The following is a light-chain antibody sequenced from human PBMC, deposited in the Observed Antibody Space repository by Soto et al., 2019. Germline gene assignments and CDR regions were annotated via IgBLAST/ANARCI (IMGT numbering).Light chain of an antibody. Sequence: EIVLTQYPATLSLSPGERATLSCGASQSVSSSYLAWYQQKPGLAPRLLISDASSRATGIPDRFSGSGSGKDFTLAIIRLGPEDFAVYYCQQYGSSPPITFGQGTRLEIK. V-gene: IGKV3D-20*01. CDR2: DAS. CDR3: QQYGSSPPIT. J-gene: IGKJ5*01. CDR1: QSVSSSY.